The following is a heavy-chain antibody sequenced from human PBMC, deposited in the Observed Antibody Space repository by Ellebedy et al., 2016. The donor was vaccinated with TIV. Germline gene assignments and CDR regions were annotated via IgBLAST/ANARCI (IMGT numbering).Heavy chain of an antibody. Sequence: GESLKISCAASGFTVSNYYMTWVRQAPGKGVEWVANIHQDGSDKHYVDSVKGRFTISRDNAKNSLYLQMNSLRDEDTAVYYCAKPYDGGSYVPWDWGQGTLVTVSS. CDR2: IHQDGSDK. V-gene: IGHV3-7*01. D-gene: IGHD2-21*01. CDR1: GFTVSNYY. CDR3: AKPYDGGSYVPWD. J-gene: IGHJ4*02.